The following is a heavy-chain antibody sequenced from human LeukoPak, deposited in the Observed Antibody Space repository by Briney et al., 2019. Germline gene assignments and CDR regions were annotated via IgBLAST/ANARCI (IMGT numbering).Heavy chain of an antibody. CDR2: MSGSGGST. CDR3: AKDQTKLRFLEWLLSPFDY. CDR1: GITLSNYG. Sequence: PGGSLRLSCAVSGITLSNYGMSWVRKAPGKGLEWVAGMSGSGGSTYYADSVKGRFTISRDNSKNTLYLQMNSLRAEDTAVYYCAKDQTKLRFLEWLLSPFDYWGQGTLVTVSS. J-gene: IGHJ4*02. V-gene: IGHV3-23*01. D-gene: IGHD3-3*01.